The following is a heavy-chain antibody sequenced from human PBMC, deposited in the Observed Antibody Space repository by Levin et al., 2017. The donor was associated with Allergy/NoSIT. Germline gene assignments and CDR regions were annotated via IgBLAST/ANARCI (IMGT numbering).Heavy chain of an antibody. V-gene: IGHV4-31*03. CDR2: IYDSEYT. J-gene: IGHJ3*02. D-gene: IGHD1-26*01. CDR1: GGTISTGVYY. Sequence: KTSETLSLTCTVSGGTISTGVYYWSWIRQHPGTGLEWIGYIYDSEYTYYNPSLKSRITISVDTSKNQFSLKMTSLTAADTAVYYCARAGRQWDPLRAFDIWGQGTVVTVSS. CDR3: ARAGRQWDPLRAFDI.